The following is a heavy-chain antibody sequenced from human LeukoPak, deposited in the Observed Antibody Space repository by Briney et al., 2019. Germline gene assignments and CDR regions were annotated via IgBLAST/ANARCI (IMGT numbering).Heavy chain of an antibody. V-gene: IGHV3-23*01. D-gene: IGHD6-13*01. CDR3: AKSLRERREFIPAGGTLNRLFDY. J-gene: IGHJ4*02. CDR1: GFTFSSYG. CDR2: ISGSGGST. Sequence: GGSLRLSCAASGFTFSSYGMSWVRQAPGKGLERVSAISGSGGSTYYADSVKGRFTISRDNSKNTLYLQMNSLRAEDTAVYYCAKSLRERREFIPAGGTLNRLFDYWGQGTLVTVSS.